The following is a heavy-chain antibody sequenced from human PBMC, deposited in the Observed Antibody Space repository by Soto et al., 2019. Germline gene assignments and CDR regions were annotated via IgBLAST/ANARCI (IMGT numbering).Heavy chain of an antibody. J-gene: IGHJ5*02. CDR3: ARDFYPLAFCFDP. Sequence: QVQLVQSEAEVKKPGASVKVSCEASGYTFINHGISWVRQAPGQGLEWIGWVSGSNGNTKYAQKFQGRVTMTTETSTNTAHMELRNLRSDDTAVYFCARDFYPLAFCFDPWGQGTLVTVSS. CDR1: GYTFINHG. CDR2: VSGSNGNT. V-gene: IGHV1-18*04.